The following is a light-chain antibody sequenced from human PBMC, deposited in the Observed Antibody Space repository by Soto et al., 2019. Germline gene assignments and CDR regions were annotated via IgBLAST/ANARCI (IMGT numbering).Light chain of an antibody. V-gene: IGLV2-14*03. CDR2: DVT. CDR3: TSYTTSSPYLV. CDR1: SSDVGGYNY. J-gene: IGLJ3*02. Sequence: QSALTQPASVSGSPGQSITISCTGTSSDVGGYNYVSWYQHHPGKAPKLMIYDVTNRPSGVSNRFSGSKSGNTASLTISGRQAEDEVDYYCTSYTTSSPYLVFGGGTKVTVL.